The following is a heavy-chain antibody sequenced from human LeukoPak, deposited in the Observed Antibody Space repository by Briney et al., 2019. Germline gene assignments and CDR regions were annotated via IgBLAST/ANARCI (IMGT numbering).Heavy chain of an antibody. CDR1: GFTFSSYA. Sequence: HPGRSLRLSCAASGFTFSSYAMHWVRQAPGKGLEWVALISFDGSNKYYADSVKGRFTVSRDNSKNTLYLQMNSLRPEDTAVYYCAREPGAKYYFDYWGQGTLVTVSS. CDR2: ISFDGSNK. J-gene: IGHJ4*02. CDR3: AREPGAKYYFDY. V-gene: IGHV3-30-3*01. D-gene: IGHD1-26*01.